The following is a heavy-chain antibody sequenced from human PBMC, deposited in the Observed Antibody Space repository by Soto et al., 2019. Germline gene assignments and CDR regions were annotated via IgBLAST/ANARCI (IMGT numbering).Heavy chain of an antibody. V-gene: IGHV3-53*04. Sequence: PGGSLRLSCAASGFTVSSNYMSWVRQAPGKGLEWVSVIYSGGSTYYADSVKGRFTISRHNSKNTLYLQMNSLRAEDTAVYYCARDLSITIFGVVIGGSHEVWGKGTTVTVSS. J-gene: IGHJ6*04. D-gene: IGHD3-3*01. CDR1: GFTVSSNY. CDR2: IYSGGST. CDR3: ARDLSITIFGVVIGGSHEV.